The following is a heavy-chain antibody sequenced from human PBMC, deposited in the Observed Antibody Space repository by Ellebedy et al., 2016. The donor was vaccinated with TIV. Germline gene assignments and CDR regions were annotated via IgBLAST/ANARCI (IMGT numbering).Heavy chain of an antibody. CDR2: IHTGGDT. Sequence: GESLKISCAASGFTVGYTYMSWVRQAPGKGLEWVSVIHTGGDTYYADSVKGRFTISRDSSKNTLYLQMNSLRAEDTAVYYCARRITGTYGDDALDIWGQGTMVTVSS. CDR1: GFTVGYTY. V-gene: IGHV3-53*01. CDR3: ARRITGTYGDDALDI. D-gene: IGHD1-20*01. J-gene: IGHJ3*02.